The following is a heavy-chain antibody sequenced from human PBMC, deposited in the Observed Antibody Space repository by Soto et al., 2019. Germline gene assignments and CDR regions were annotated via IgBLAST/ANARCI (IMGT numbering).Heavy chain of an antibody. V-gene: IGHV4-31*03. CDR2: IYYSGST. Sequence: SETLSLTCTVSGGSISSGGYYWSWIRQHPGKGLEWIGYIYYSGSTYYNPSLKSRVTISVDTSKNQFSLKLSSVIAADTAVYYCARGRQRVEWFDYYFDYWGQGTLVTVSS. CDR3: ARGRQRVEWFDYYFDY. D-gene: IGHD3-3*01. J-gene: IGHJ4*02. CDR1: GGSISSGGYY.